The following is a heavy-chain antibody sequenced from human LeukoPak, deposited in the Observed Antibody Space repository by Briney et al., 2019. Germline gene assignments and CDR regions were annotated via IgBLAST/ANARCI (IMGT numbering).Heavy chain of an antibody. D-gene: IGHD2-8*01. V-gene: IGHV3-66*01. J-gene: IGHJ4*02. CDR3: AREQWSRLD. CDR2: IYSGGST. CDR1: GFTFSSYG. Sequence: PGGSLRLSCAASGFTFSSYGMHWVRQAPGKGLEWVSVIYSGGSTYYADSVKGRFTISRDNSKNTLYLQMNSLRPEDTAAYYCAREQWSRLDWGQGTLVTVSS.